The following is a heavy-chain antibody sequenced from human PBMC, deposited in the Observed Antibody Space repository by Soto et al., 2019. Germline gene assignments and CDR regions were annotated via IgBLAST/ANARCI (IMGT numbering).Heavy chain of an antibody. D-gene: IGHD1-26*01. CDR3: TRASGSSYWFDP. V-gene: IGHV1-18*01. CDR2: ISAYNGNT. J-gene: IGHJ5*02. Sequence: GASVKVSCKASGGTFSSYAISWVRQAPGQGLEWMGWISAYNGNTNYAQKLQGRVTMTTDTSTSTAYMELRSLRSDDTAVYYCTRASGSSYWFDPWGQGTLVTVSS. CDR1: GGTFSSYA.